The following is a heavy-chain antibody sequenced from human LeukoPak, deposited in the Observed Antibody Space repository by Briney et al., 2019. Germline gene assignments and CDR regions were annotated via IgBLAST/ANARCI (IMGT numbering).Heavy chain of an antibody. CDR3: ASAIAAGEIDY. D-gene: IGHD6-13*01. J-gene: IGHJ4*02. CDR2: IYPGDSDT. CDR1: GSLFTSYW. V-gene: IGHV5-51*01. Sequence: GESLKISWQGSGSLFTSYWIGRVRQLPGKGLEWMGIIYPGDSDTRYSPSFQGQVTISADKSISTAYRQWSTLKASDTAMYYCASAIAAGEIDYWGQGTLVTVSS.